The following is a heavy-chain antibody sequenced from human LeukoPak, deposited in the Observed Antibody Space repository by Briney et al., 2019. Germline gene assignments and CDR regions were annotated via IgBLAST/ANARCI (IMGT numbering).Heavy chain of an antibody. D-gene: IGHD3-16*02. Sequence: SETLSLTCTVSGGSISSSAYYWGWIRQPPGKGLEWIGSIYNSGGTYYNPSLKSRVTISVDTSKNQFSLKLSSVTAADTAVYYCARGFDYVWGSYRLGFDYWGQGTLVTVSS. V-gene: IGHV4-39*01. CDR3: ARGFDYVWGSYRLGFDY. J-gene: IGHJ4*02. CDR1: GGSISSSAYY. CDR2: IYNSGGT.